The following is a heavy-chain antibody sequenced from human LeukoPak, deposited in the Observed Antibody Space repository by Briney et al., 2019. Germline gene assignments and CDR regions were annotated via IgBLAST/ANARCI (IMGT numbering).Heavy chain of an antibody. CDR3: ARVLYYYDSSGYEGAAFDI. V-gene: IGHV4-59*01. D-gene: IGHD3-22*01. CDR1: GGSISSYY. CDR2: ICYSGST. J-gene: IGHJ3*02. Sequence: SETLSLTCTVSGGSISSYYWSWIRQGPGKGLEWIGYICYSGSTNYNPSLKSRVTISVDTSKNQFSLKLSSVTAADTAVYYCARVLYYYDSSGYEGAAFDIWGQGTMVTVSS.